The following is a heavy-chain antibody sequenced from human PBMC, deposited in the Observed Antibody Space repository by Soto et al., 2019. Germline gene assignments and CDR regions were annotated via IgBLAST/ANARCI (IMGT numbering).Heavy chain of an antibody. CDR3: ARVSGENDFWSGYYGNYYDMDV. J-gene: IGHJ6*02. CDR2: IQQDGSEK. D-gene: IGHD3-3*01. CDR1: GFIFSTYW. Sequence: LSCAASGFIFSTYWMTWVRQAPGQGMEWVANIQQDGSEKNYVDSVKGRFTISRDNAKNSLYLQMNSLRVEDTAVYYCARVSGENDFWSGYYGNYYDMDVWGQGTTVTVSS. V-gene: IGHV3-7*01.